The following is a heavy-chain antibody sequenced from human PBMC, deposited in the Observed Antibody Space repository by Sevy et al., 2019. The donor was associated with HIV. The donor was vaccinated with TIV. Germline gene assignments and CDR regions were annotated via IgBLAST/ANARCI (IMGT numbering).Heavy chain of an antibody. V-gene: IGHV3-23*01. J-gene: IGHJ2*01. CDR1: GFTFSSYA. CDR2: ISGSGGST. D-gene: IGHD2-21*02. Sequence: GGSLRLSCAASGFTFSSYAMSWVRQAPGKGLEWVSAISGSGGSTYYADSVKGRFTISRDNSKNTLYLQMNSLRAEDTAVYYCCGGDAKGYFDLWGRGTLVTVSS. CDR3: CGGDAKGYFDL.